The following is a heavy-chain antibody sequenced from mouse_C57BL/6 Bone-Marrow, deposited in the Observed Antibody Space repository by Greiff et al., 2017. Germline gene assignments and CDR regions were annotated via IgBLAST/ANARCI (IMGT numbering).Heavy chain of an antibody. CDR2: ISNLAYSI. V-gene: IGHV5-15*01. CDR1: GFTFSDYG. D-gene: IGHD2-12*01. CDR3: AGREVYAVYAMDY. Sequence: EVQLVEPGGGLVQPGGSLKLSCAASGFTFSDYGMAWVRQAPRKGPEWVAFISNLAYSIYYADTVTGRFTISRENAKNTLYLEMSSLRSEDTAMYYCAGREVYAVYAMDYWGQGTSVTVSS. J-gene: IGHJ4*01.